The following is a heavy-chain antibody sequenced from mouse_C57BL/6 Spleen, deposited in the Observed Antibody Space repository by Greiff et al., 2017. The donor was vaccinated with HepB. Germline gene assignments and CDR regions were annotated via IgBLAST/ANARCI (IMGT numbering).Heavy chain of an antibody. J-gene: IGHJ1*03. CDR1: GYTFTDYN. V-gene: IGHV1-22*01. CDR2: INPNNGGT. Sequence: EVKLMESGPELVKPGASVKMSCKASGYTFTDYNMHWVKQSHGKSLEWIGYINPNNGGTSYNQKFKGKATLTVNKSSSTAYMELRSLTSEDSAVYYCARFYSGDWYFDVWGTGTTVTVSS. D-gene: IGHD2-1*01. CDR3: ARFYSGDWYFDV.